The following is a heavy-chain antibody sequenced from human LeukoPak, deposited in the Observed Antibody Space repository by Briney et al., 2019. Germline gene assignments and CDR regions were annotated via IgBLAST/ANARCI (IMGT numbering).Heavy chain of an antibody. CDR1: GFTFSSYG. Sequence: GGSLRLSCAASGFTFSSYGMHWVRQAPGKGLEGVSVIYSGGSTYYADSVKGRFTISRDNAKNSLYLQMNSLRAEDTALYYCARGRDYDILTGIDYWGQGTLVTVSS. CDR2: IYSGGST. CDR3: ARGRDYDILTGIDY. D-gene: IGHD3-9*01. J-gene: IGHJ4*02. V-gene: IGHV3-NL1*01.